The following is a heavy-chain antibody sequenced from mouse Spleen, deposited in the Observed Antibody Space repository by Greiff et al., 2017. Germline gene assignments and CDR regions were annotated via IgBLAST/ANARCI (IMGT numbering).Heavy chain of an antibody. Sequence: EVQLQQSGPELVKPGASVKISCKASGYSFTGYYMNWVKQSPEKSLEWIGEINPSTGGTTYNQKFKAKATLTVDKSSSTAYMQLKSLTSEDSAVYYCARSYDGYPAYWGQGTLVTVSA. V-gene: IGHV1-42*01. CDR3: ARSYDGYPAY. CDR1: GYSFTGYY. D-gene: IGHD2-3*01. J-gene: IGHJ3*01. CDR2: INPSTGGT.